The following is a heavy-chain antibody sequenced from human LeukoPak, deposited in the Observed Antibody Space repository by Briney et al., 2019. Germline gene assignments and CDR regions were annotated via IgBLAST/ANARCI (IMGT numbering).Heavy chain of an antibody. CDR1: GFTFSSYA. J-gene: IGHJ4*02. CDR2: IKQDGSEK. Sequence: GGSLRLSCAASGFTFSSYAMSWVRQAPGKGLEWVANIKQDGSEKYYVDSVKGRFTISRDNAKNSLYLQMNSLRAEDTAVYYCARAPRGYSYGYDYWGQGTLVTVSS. D-gene: IGHD5-18*01. CDR3: ARAPRGYSYGYDY. V-gene: IGHV3-7*01.